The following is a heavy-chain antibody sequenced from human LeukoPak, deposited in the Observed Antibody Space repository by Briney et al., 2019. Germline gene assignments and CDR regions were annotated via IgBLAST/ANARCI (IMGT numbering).Heavy chain of an antibody. J-gene: IGHJ4*02. CDR3: ARGLDYGEIDY. CDR2: INPNSGGT. V-gene: IGHV1-2*02. CDR1: XYY. D-gene: IGHD4-17*01. Sequence: XYYMHWVRQAPGQGLEWMGWINPNSGGTNYAQKFQGRVTMTRDTPISTAYMELSRLRSDDTAVYYCARGLDYGEIDYWGQGTLVTVSS.